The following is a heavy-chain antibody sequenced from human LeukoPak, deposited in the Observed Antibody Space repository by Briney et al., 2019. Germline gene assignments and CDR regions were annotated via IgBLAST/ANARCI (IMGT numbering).Heavy chain of an antibody. CDR1: GAPMSASTYY. V-gene: IGHV4-39*07. Sequence: SETLSLMCSLSGAPMSASTYYWAWLRPPPGAGLDWVASINYSGRTYYSSSLTSRVTISLDMSKSQFSLQLSSVTAADQAVFYCARGYCSTTSCHYILFDPWGEGTLVTVS. D-gene: IGHD2-2*01. CDR2: INYSGRT. J-gene: IGHJ5*02. CDR3: ARGYCSTTSCHYILFDP.